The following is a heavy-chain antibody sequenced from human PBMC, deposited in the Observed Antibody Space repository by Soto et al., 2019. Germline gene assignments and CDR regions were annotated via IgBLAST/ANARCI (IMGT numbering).Heavy chain of an antibody. J-gene: IGHJ5*01. CDR3: ARGRYCLTGRCFPNWFDS. CDR1: GDSISTVDYF. CDR2: IYKSATT. D-gene: IGHD2-15*01. Sequence: LALTCSVSGDSISTVDYFWAWIRQPPGQALEYIGYIYKSATTYYNPSFEGRVAISLDTSKSHFSLNVTSVTAADTAVYFCARGRYCLTGRCFPNWFDSWGQGTLVTVSS. V-gene: IGHV4-30-4*01.